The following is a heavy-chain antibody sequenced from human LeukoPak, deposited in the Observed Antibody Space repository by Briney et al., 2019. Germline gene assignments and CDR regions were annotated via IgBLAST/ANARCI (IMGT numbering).Heavy chain of an antibody. CDR3: AKAPRRGYSGYDWDGDY. J-gene: IGHJ4*02. Sequence: PGWALRVSCAPSRFTFSSYAMHGVRQAPGKGLEGVAVISYDGSNKYYADSVKGRFTISRDNSKNTLYLQMNSLRAEDTAVYYCAKAPRRGYSGYDWDGDYWGQGTLVTVSS. D-gene: IGHD5-12*01. V-gene: IGHV3-30-3*01. CDR2: ISYDGSNK. CDR1: RFTFSSYA.